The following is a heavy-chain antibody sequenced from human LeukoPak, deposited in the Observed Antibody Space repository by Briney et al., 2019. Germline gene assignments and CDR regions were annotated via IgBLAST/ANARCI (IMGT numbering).Heavy chain of an antibody. V-gene: IGHV4-59*08. CDR3: ARHRETYYESSHMGFDP. J-gene: IGHJ5*02. CDR1: GDSVSRSY. Sequence: SETLSLTCTVSGDSVSRSYWSWIRQAPGKGLDWIGYFSSSGRTTYNPALKSRVTISKDTSKNQFTLRLSSATAADTAVYFCARHRETYYESSHMGFDPWGQGTLVIVSS. CDR2: FSSSGRT. D-gene: IGHD3-22*01.